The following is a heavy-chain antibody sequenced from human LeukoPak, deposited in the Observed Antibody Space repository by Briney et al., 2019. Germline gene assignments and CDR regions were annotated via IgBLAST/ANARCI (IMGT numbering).Heavy chain of an antibody. CDR3: ARVADFCSSTSCYAPHFDY. Sequence: GGSLRLSCAASGFTFSSYSMNWARQAPGKGLEWVSSISSSSSYIYYADSVKGRFTISRDNAKNSLYLQMNSLRAEDTAVYYCARVADFCSSTSCYAPHFDYWGQGTLVTVSS. D-gene: IGHD2-2*01. J-gene: IGHJ4*02. V-gene: IGHV3-21*01. CDR1: GFTFSSYS. CDR2: ISSSSSYI.